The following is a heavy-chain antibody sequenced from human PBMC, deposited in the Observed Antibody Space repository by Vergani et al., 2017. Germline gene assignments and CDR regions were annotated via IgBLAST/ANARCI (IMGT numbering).Heavy chain of an antibody. CDR1: GGPFSTGGQS. CDR2: IYTSGPT. CDR3: ARDGGEYDKDALDV. V-gene: IGHV4-61*02. D-gene: IGHD2-15*01. Sequence: QVQLQESGPGLVKPSQTLSLTFTVSGGPFSTGGQSWSWLRQSAGKGLEWIGRIYTSGPTNYNPSLRSRPVMSVDASKKQFSLKLTSVTAADTAVYYCARDGGEYDKDALDVWGQGTKVTVTS. J-gene: IGHJ3*01.